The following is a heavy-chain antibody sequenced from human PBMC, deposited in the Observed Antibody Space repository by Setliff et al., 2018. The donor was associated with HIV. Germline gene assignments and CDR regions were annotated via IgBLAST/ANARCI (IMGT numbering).Heavy chain of an antibody. CDR1: GDSASNSRYY. CDR2: IHYDEKT. D-gene: IGHD3-16*01. CDR3: ARRLGATVFYYFDY. Sequence: SETLSLTCTVSGDSASNSRYYWAWIRQPPGKGLEYIGSIHYDEKTYYNPSLKSRVTISIDTSKNQFSLSLTSVTDADTAVYYCARRLGATVFYYFDYWGQGTLVTVSS. V-gene: IGHV4-39*01. J-gene: IGHJ4*02.